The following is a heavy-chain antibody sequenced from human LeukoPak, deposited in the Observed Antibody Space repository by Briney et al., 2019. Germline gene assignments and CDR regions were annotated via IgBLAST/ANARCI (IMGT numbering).Heavy chain of an antibody. CDR2: INPNSGGT. CDR3: ARYCSGGSCQYGMDV. V-gene: IGHV1-2*02. Sequence: ASVKVSCKASGYTFTGYYMHWVRQAPGQGLEWMGWINPNSGGTNYAQKFQGRVTMTRDTSNSTAYMELSRLRSDDTAVYYCARYCSGGSCQYGMDVWGQGTTVTVSS. D-gene: IGHD2-15*01. CDR1: GYTFTGYY. J-gene: IGHJ6*02.